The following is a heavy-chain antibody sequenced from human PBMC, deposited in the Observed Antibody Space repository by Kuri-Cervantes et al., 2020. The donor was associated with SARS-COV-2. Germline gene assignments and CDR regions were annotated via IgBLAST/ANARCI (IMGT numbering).Heavy chain of an antibody. CDR3: ARNLYYYDSSGYSNWFDP. Sequence: LSLTCAASGFTFSSYAMSWVRQAPGKGLEWVSAISGSGGSTYYADSVKGRFTISRDNAKNSLYLQMNSLRAEDTAVYYCARNLYYYDSSGYSNWFDPWGQGTLVTVSS. D-gene: IGHD3-22*01. CDR2: ISGSGGST. V-gene: IGHV3-23*01. CDR1: GFTFSSYA. J-gene: IGHJ5*02.